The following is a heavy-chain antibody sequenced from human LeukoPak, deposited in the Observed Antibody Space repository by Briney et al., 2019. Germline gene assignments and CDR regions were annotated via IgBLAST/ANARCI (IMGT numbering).Heavy chain of an antibody. V-gene: IGHV1-69*06. CDR3: ASGTTVNWFDP. CDR1: GGTFSSYA. CDR2: IIPIFGTA. J-gene: IGHJ5*02. Sequence: SVKVSCKASGGTFSSYAISWVRQAPGQGLEWMGGIIPIFGTANYAQKFQGRVTITADKSTSTAYMELSSLRSEDSAVYYCASGTTVNWFDPWGQGTLVTVSS. D-gene: IGHD1-1*01.